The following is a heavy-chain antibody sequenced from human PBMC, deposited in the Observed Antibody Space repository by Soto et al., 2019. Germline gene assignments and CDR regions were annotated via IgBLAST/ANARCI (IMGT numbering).Heavy chain of an antibody. D-gene: IGHD1-26*01. V-gene: IGHV4-30-4*01. CDR2: IYSSGTT. J-gene: IGHJ4*02. CDR1: CASISSGNYY. Sequence: QVQLQESGPGLMKPSQTLSLTCTVSCASISSGNYYWSWIRQPPGKGLEWIGYIYSSGTTYYNPYLESRVTISVDTSKNQFSLKVRSMTAADTAVYYCARGGTYVDCWGQATLVTVSS. CDR3: ARGGTYVDC.